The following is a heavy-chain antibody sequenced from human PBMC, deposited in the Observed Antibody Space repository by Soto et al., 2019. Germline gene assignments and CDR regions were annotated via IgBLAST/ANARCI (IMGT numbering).Heavy chain of an antibody. Sequence: ASVKVSCKASGYTFTGYYMHWVRQAPGQGLEWMGWINPNSGGTNYAQKFQGWVTMTRDTSISTAYMELSRLRSDDTAVYYCARGGYGTRYNWFDPWGQGTLVTVSS. CDR2: INPNSGGT. V-gene: IGHV1-2*04. CDR1: GYTFTGYY. CDR3: ARGGYGTRYNWFDP. J-gene: IGHJ5*02. D-gene: IGHD1-1*01.